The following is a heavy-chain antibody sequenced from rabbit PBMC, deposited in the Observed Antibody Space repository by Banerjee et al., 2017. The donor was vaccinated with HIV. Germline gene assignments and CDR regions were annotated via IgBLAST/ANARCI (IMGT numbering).Heavy chain of an antibody. D-gene: IGHD4-1*01. J-gene: IGHJ4*01. CDR1: GFDFSSGYD. CDR2: IYGGSSGST. V-gene: IGHV1S45*01. CDR3: ARRSGWGDNL. Sequence: QEQLVEDGGDLVKPGASLTLTCKASGFDFSSGYDMCWVRQAPGKGLEWIACIYGGSSGSTHYANWAKGRFTISKTSSTTVTLQMTSLTAADTAAYFCARRSGWGDNLWGPGTLVTVS.